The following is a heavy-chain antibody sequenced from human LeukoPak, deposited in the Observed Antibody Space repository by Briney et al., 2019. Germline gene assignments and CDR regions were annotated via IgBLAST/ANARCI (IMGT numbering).Heavy chain of an antibody. V-gene: IGHV3-48*01. Sequence: GGSLRLSCAASGFTFSSYSMNWVRQAPGKGLEWVSYISSSSSTIYYADSVKGRFTISRDNAKNSLYLQMNSLRAEDTAVYYCARGTYYDFWSGYYKASIAEYFQHWGQGTLVTVSS. J-gene: IGHJ1*01. D-gene: IGHD3-3*01. CDR2: ISSSSSTI. CDR1: GFTFSSYS. CDR3: ARGTYYDFWSGYYKASIAEYFQH.